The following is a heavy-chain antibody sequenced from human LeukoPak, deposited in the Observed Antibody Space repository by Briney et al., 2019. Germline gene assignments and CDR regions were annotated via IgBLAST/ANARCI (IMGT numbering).Heavy chain of an antibody. J-gene: IGHJ4*02. D-gene: IGHD1-26*01. CDR1: GFTFSDYY. V-gene: IGHV3-11*06. CDR3: ASGTGLGFDY. Sequence: GGSLRLSCAVSGFTFSDYYMSWIRQAPGKGLEWVSYISSSSSYTNYADSVKGRFTISRDNAKNSLYLQMNSLRAEDTAVYYCASGTGLGFDYWGQGTLVTVSS. CDR2: ISSSSSYT.